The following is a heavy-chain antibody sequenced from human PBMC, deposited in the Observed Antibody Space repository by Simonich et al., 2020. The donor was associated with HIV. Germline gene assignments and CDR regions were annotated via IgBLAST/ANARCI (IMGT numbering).Heavy chain of an antibody. D-gene: IGHD5-12*01. CDR1: GFTFSSYS. Sequence: GESGGGLVKPGGSLRLSCAASGFTFSSYSMNWVRQAPGKGLELVSYISSSRKYIYYADSAKGRFSISRDNARDSLYLQMNSLRAEDTAVYFCARNWRDGYNPYYFYYMDVWGKGTTVTVSS. CDR2: ISSSRKYI. CDR3: ARNWRDGYNPYYFYYMDV. J-gene: IGHJ6*03. V-gene: IGHV3-21*04.